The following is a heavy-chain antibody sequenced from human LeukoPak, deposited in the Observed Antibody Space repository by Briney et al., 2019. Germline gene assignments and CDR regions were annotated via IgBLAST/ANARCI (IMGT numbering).Heavy chain of an antibody. CDR2: ISRSGGST. V-gene: IGHV3-64*02. Sequence: GGSLRLSCGASGFTFKSYAMHWVRQAPGKGLEYVSAISRSGGSTYYADSVKDRFTISRDNSKNTLSLQMGGLRAEDMAVYYCTRVGDNDAFDIWGQGAMVTVSS. CDR3: TRVGDNDAFDI. J-gene: IGHJ3*02. D-gene: IGHD3-10*01. CDR1: GFTFKSYA.